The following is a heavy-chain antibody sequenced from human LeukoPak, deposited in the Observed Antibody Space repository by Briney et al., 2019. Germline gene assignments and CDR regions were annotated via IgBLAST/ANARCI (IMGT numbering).Heavy chain of an antibody. J-gene: IGHJ4*02. V-gene: IGHV1-2*02. CDR1: GYTFTGYY. CDR2: VNPNSGGT. Sequence: ASVKVSCKASGYTFTGYYMHWVRQAPGQGLEWMGWVNPNSGGTNYAQKFQGRVTMTRDTSISTAYMELSTLRSDDTAVYYCARGLYYFDYWGQVTLLTVSS. CDR3: ARGLYYFDY.